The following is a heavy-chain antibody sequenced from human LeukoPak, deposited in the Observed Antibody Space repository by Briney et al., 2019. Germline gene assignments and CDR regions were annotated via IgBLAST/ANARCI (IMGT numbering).Heavy chain of an antibody. Sequence: GGSLRLSCAASGFTFSSYAMNWVRQAPGKGLEWVSYISSSGSTMYYADSVKGRFTISRDNGKKSLYLQMNSLRDGDTAVYDCARSFDIWGQGTMVTVSS. CDR3: ARSFDI. CDR1: GFTFSSYA. J-gene: IGHJ3*02. CDR2: ISSSGSTM. V-gene: IGHV3-48*02.